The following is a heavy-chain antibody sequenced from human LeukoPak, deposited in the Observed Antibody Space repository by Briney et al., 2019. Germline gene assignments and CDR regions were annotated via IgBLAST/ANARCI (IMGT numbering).Heavy chain of an antibody. CDR3: ARRGDSSDYYSWWFDP. CDR2: IYPGDSDT. D-gene: IGHD3-22*01. Sequence: GESLKISCKGSGYRFTSYWIGWVRQMPGKGLEWMGIIYPGDSDTRYSPSFQGQVTISADKSISTAYLQWSSLKASDTAMYYCARRGDSSDYYSWWFDPWGQGTLVTVSS. J-gene: IGHJ5*02. V-gene: IGHV5-51*01. CDR1: GYRFTSYW.